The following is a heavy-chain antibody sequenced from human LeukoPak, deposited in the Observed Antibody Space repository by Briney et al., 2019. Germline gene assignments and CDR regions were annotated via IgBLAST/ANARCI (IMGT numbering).Heavy chain of an antibody. CDR3: ARYSGNYRAFDI. CDR2: TKQDGSEK. D-gene: IGHD1-26*01. Sequence: GGSLRLSCAASGFTFSSYWMSWVRQAPGKGLEWLANTKQDGSEKYYVDTVKGRFTISRDNPKNSLYLQMSSLRAEDTAVYYCARYSGNYRAFDIWGQGTMVTVSS. J-gene: IGHJ3*02. V-gene: IGHV3-7*05. CDR1: GFTFSSYW.